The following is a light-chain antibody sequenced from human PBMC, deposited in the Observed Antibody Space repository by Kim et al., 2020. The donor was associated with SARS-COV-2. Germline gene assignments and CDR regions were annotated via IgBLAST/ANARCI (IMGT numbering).Light chain of an antibody. CDR2: HDT. V-gene: IGLV3-21*04. J-gene: IGLJ1*01. CDR3: QVWDSSSDHYV. CDR1: SIGTKS. Sequence: APGKTANITCGGNSIGTKSVHWYQQKSDQAPVVVIYHDTDRPSGIPERFSGSNSGNTATLTISRVEAGDEADYYCQVWDSSSDHYVFGTGTKVTVL.